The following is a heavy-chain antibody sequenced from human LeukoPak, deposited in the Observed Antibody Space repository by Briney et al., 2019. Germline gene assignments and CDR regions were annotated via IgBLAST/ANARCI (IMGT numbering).Heavy chain of an antibody. Sequence: SETLSLTCTVSGGSISSYYWSWIRQPPGKGLEWIGYIYYSGSTNYNPSLKSRVTISVDTSKNQFSLKLSSVTAADTAVYCCAREAGTFDYWGQGTLVTVSS. J-gene: IGHJ4*02. D-gene: IGHD6-19*01. V-gene: IGHV4-59*01. CDR1: GGSISSYY. CDR3: AREAGTFDY. CDR2: IYYSGST.